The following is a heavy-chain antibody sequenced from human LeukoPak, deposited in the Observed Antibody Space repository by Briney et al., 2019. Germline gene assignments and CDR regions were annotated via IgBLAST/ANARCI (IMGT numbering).Heavy chain of an antibody. J-gene: IGHJ4*02. CDR2: IYYSGST. D-gene: IGHD5-12*01. CDR1: GGSISSSSYY. V-gene: IGHV4-39*07. Sequence: SETLSLTCTVSGGSISSSSYYWGWIRQPPRKGLEWIGSIYYSGSTYYNPSLKSRVTISVDTSKNQFSLKLSSVTAADTAVYYCARYSGYDSTFDYWGQGTLVTVSS. CDR3: ARYSGYDSTFDY.